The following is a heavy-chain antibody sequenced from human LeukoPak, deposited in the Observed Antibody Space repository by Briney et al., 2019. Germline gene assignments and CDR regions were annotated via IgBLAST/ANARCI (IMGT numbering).Heavy chain of an antibody. V-gene: IGHV4-34*01. CDR1: GGSFSGYY. CDR2: INHSGST. Sequence: SETLSLTCAVYGGSFSGYYWSWIRQPPGKGLEWIGEINHSGSTNYNPSLKSRVTISVDTSKNQFSLKLSSVTAADTAVYYCARKTRVQGSLGYCSSTSCYGGYFQHWGQGTLVTVSS. J-gene: IGHJ1*01. CDR3: ARKTRVQGSLGYCSSTSCYGGYFQH. D-gene: IGHD2-2*01.